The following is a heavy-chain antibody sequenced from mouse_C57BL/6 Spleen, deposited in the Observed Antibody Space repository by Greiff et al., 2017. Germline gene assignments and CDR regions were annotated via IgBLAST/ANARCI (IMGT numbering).Heavy chain of an antibody. CDR3: ARRMVTYYYAMDY. J-gene: IGHJ4*01. CDR2: ISSGSSTI. D-gene: IGHD2-1*01. Sequence: EVNLVESGGGLVKPGGSLKLSCAASGFTFSDYGMHWVRQAPEKGLEWVAYISSGSSTIYYADTVKGRFTISRDNAKNTLFLQMTSLRSEDTAMYYCARRMVTYYYAMDYWGQGTSVTVSS. V-gene: IGHV5-17*01. CDR1: GFTFSDYG.